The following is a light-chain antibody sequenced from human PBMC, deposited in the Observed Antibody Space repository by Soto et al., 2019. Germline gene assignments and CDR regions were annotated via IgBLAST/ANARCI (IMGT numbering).Light chain of an antibody. V-gene: IGLV1-51*01. Sequence: QSVLTQPPSVSAAPGQKVTISCSGSRSNIGGNSVSWYQQRPGTAPKLLIYDDNKRPSGIPDRFAGSKSGTSATLGITGFQTGDEADYYCGSWDSRLSAYVYGTGTKVTVL. CDR1: RSNIGGNS. J-gene: IGLJ1*01. CDR3: GSWDSRLSAYV. CDR2: DDN.